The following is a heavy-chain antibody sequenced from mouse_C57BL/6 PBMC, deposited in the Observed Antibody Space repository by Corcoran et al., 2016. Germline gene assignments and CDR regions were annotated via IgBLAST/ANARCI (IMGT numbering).Heavy chain of an antibody. Sequence: EVQLQQSGPELVKPGASVKISCKASGYTFTDYYMNWVKQSHGKSLEWIGDINPNNGGTSYNQKFKGKATLTVDKSSSTAYMELRSLTSEDSAVYYCARYRYGSSYGWYFDVWGTGTTVTVSS. CDR3: ARYRYGSSYGWYFDV. D-gene: IGHD1-1*01. CDR2: INPNNGGT. CDR1: GYTFTDYY. V-gene: IGHV1-26*01. J-gene: IGHJ1*03.